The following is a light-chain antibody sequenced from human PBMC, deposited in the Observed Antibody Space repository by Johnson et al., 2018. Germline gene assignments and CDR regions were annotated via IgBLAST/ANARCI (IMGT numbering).Light chain of an antibody. CDR2: ENH. J-gene: IGLJ1*01. Sequence: QSVLTQPPSVSAAPGQKVTISCSGSSSNIGNNYVSWYQQLPGTAPKLLIYENHKRPSGIPARFSGSKSGTSATLGITGLQTGDEADYYCGTWDSSLSAGNVFGTGTKVTVL. CDR1: SSNIGNNY. CDR3: GTWDSSLSAGNV. V-gene: IGLV1-51*02.